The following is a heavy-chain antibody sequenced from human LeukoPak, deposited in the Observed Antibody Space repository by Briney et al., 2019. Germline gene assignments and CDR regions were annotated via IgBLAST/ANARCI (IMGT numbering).Heavy chain of an antibody. CDR3: ARGRDKLGYCSSTSCYRQYNWFDP. V-gene: IGHV4-34*01. CDR1: GGSFSGYY. D-gene: IGHD2-2*02. J-gene: IGHJ5*02. CDR2: VNHSGST. Sequence: SETLSLTCAVYGGSFSGYYWSWIRQPPGKGLEWIGEVNHSGSTNYNPSLKSRVTISVDTSKNQFSLKLSSVTAADTAVYYCARGRDKLGYCSSTSCYRQYNWFDPWGQGTLVTVSS.